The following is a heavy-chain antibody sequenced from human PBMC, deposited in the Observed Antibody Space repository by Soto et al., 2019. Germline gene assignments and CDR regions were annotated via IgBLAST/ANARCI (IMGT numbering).Heavy chain of an antibody. CDR1: GFTFGDYA. Sequence: GGSLRLSCTASGFTFGDYAMSWFRQAPGKGLEWVGFIRSKAYGGTTEYAASVKGRFTISRDDSKSIAYLQMNSLKTEDTAVYYCTRAYYDFWSGYYSNDAFVSGAKGQWSPSPQ. V-gene: IGHV3-49*03. CDR3: TRAYYDFWSGYYSNDAFVS. CDR2: IRSKAYGGTT. D-gene: IGHD3-3*01. J-gene: IGHJ3*02.